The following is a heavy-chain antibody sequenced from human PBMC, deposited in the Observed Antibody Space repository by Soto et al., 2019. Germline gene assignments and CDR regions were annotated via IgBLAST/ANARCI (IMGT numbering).Heavy chain of an antibody. Sequence: GGSLRLSCAASGFTFSSYAMHWVRQAPGKGLEWVAVISYDGSNKYYADSVKGRFTISRDNSKNTLYLQMNSLRAEDTAVYYCARGYDFWSGYLYYYYYGMDVWGQGTTVTVSS. CDR1: GFTFSSYA. J-gene: IGHJ6*02. V-gene: IGHV3-30-3*01. D-gene: IGHD3-3*01. CDR2: ISYDGSNK. CDR3: ARGYDFWSGYLYYYYYGMDV.